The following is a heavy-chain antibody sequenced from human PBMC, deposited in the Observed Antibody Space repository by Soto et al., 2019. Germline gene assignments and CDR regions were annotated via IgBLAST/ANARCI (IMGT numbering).Heavy chain of an antibody. Sequence: QVQLQESGSGLVRPSQTLVLTCTVSGDSVSRDGFSWSWLRQPPGKGLERIGYIYHSGATYYNPSLKSRVTTSVDKSKNQFSLRLASVTAADTAVYYCAREMSYYFDSWGHGTLVTVSS. CDR3: AREMSYYFDS. J-gene: IGHJ4*01. V-gene: IGHV4-30-2*01. CDR2: IYHSGAT. CDR1: GDSVSRDGFS.